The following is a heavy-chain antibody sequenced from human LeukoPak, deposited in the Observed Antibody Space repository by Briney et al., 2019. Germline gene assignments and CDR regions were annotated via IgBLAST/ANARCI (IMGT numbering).Heavy chain of an antibody. CDR3: ASVYKYGMDV. J-gene: IGHJ6*02. Sequence: ASVKVSCKASGYTLTSYYLHWVRQAPGQGLEGMAIINPSGGSTSHAQKFQGRVTMTRDTSASTVYMELSSLRSEDTAVYYCASVYKYGMDVWGQGTTVTVSS. CDR2: INPSGGST. V-gene: IGHV1-46*01. CDR1: GYTLTSYY.